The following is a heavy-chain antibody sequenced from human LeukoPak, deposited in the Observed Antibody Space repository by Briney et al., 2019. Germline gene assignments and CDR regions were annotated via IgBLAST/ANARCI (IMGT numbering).Heavy chain of an antibody. D-gene: IGHD6-6*01. V-gene: IGHV6-1*01. Sequence: SRTLSLTCAISGDSVSSNSAAWTWIRQSPSRGLEWLGRAYYRSKWYNDYAVSLKSRITINPDTSKNQFSLQLNSVTPEDTAVYYCARDLEYSSSYYYYGMDVWGQGTTVTVSS. CDR2: AYYRSKWYN. CDR1: GDSVSSNSAA. CDR3: ARDLEYSSSYYYYGMDV. J-gene: IGHJ6*02.